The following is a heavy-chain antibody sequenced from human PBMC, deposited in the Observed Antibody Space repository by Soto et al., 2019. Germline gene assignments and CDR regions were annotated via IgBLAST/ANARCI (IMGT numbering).Heavy chain of an antibody. V-gene: IGHV1-8*01. CDR3: ARGVSAGVDY. J-gene: IGHJ4*02. CDR1: GYSFTSLD. CDR2: MQPSTGRT. Sequence: ASVKVSCKASGYSFTSLDISWVRQTAGQGLEWMGWMQPSTGRTGYAQKFQGRVTMTRDTSINTAYMELTTLTSDDTAFYYCARGVSAGVDYWGQGTLVTVSS. D-gene: IGHD1-26*01.